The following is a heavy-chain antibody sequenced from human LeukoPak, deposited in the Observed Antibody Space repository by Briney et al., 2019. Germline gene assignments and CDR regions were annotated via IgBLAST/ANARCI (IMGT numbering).Heavy chain of an antibody. D-gene: IGHD4-17*01. Sequence: PGGSLSVSCAASGFTFSNYAMSWVRQAPGKGLEWVSSIRGNGARTDYADSVKGRFTISRDNSKNTLYLQMNSLRAEDTAVYYCAKHQQIYGDSLMCVWGQGTTVTVSS. V-gene: IGHV3-23*01. J-gene: IGHJ6*02. CDR1: GFTFSNYA. CDR2: IRGNGART. CDR3: AKHQQIYGDSLMCV.